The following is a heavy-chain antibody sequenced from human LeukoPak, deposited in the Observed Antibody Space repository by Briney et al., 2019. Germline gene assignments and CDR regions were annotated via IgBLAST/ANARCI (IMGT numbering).Heavy chain of an antibody. J-gene: IGHJ6*03. D-gene: IGHD6-19*01. V-gene: IGHV1-2*02. Sequence: ASVKVSCKTSGYTFTDYYMHWVRQAPGQGLEWMGWINPNSGGTNYAQKFQGRVTMTRDTSISTAYMELSRLTSDDTAVYYCARGVAGPYYYYYMDVWGRGTTVTVSS. CDR1: GYTFTDYY. CDR2: INPNSGGT. CDR3: ARGVAGPYYYYYMDV.